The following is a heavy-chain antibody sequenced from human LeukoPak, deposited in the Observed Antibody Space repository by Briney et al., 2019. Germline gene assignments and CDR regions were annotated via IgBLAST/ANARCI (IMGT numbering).Heavy chain of an antibody. Sequence: PGGSLRLSCAVSGFIVSSDYMSWVRQAPGKGLEWVSTIYSGGSTYYADSVKGRFTISRDNSKNTLYLQMNSLRAEDTAVYYCARTSEGKQLVYSDYWGQGTLVTVSS. D-gene: IGHD6-6*01. CDR2: IYSGGST. CDR3: ARTSEGKQLVYSDY. CDR1: GFIVSSDY. V-gene: IGHV3-53*01. J-gene: IGHJ4*02.